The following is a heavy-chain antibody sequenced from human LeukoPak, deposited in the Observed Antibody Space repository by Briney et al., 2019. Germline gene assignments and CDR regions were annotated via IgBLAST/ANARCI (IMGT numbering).Heavy chain of an antibody. CDR1: VDSMFSYY. Sequence: SETLSLTCTVSVDSMFSYYWTWIRQPPGGGLEWIGYIYDTGRTNYSPSLKSRVTISLDRSNKQFSLRLTSVTAADTAVYYCARDSPTPYYYDSSGGFDPWGQGTLVTVSS. CDR2: IYDTGRT. CDR3: ARDSPTPYYYDSSGGFDP. V-gene: IGHV4-59*01. J-gene: IGHJ5*02. D-gene: IGHD3-22*01.